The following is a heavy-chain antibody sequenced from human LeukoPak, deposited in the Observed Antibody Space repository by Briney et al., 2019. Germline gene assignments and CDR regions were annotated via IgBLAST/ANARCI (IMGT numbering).Heavy chain of an antibody. CDR3: AKRGVVIRVILVGFHKEAYYFDS. V-gene: IGHV3-23*01. Sequence: PGGSLRLSCAVSGITLSNYGMSWVRQAPGKGLGWVAGISDSGGSTKYADSVKGRFTISRDNPKNTLYLQMNSLRVEDTAVYFCAKRGVVIRVILVGFHKEAYYFDSWGQGALVTVSS. CDR2: ISDSGGST. J-gene: IGHJ4*02. D-gene: IGHD3-22*01. CDR1: GITLSNYG.